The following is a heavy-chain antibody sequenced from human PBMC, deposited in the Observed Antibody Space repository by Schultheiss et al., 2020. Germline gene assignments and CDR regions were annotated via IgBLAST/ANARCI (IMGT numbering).Heavy chain of an antibody. CDR1: GFTFSSYG. V-gene: IGHV3-33*08. J-gene: IGHJ6*02. CDR2: IWYDGSNK. CDR3: ASAKTVSYYGMDV. D-gene: IGHD2-21*02. Sequence: GGSLRLSCAASGFTFSSYGMHWVRQAPGKGLEWVAVIWYDGSNKYYADSVKGRFTISRDNSKNTLYLQMNSLRAEDTAVYYCASAKTVSYYGMDVWGQGTTVTVSS.